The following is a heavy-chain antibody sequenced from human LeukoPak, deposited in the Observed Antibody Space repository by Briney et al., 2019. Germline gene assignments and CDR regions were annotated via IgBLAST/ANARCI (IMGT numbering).Heavy chain of an antibody. J-gene: IGHJ4*02. CDR3: ARVPGGYCSSTSCNGGVYFDY. D-gene: IGHD2-2*01. CDR1: GYTFTDYY. CDR2: INPKSGGT. Sequence: ASVKVSCKASGYTFTDYYMHWARQAPGQGLEWMGWINPKSGGTNYAQKFRARVTMTRDTSISTAYIELSSLISDDTAMYYCARVPGGYCSSTSCNGGVYFDYWGQGTLVTVSS. V-gene: IGHV1-2*02.